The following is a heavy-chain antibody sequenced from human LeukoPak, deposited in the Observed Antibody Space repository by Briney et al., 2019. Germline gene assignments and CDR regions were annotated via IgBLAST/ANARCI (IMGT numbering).Heavy chain of an antibody. Sequence: SETLSLTCTVSGGSISSGDYYWSWIRQPPGKGLEWIGYIYYSGSTYYNPSLKSRVTISVDTSKNQFSLKLSSVTAADTAVYYCARQYSSSWYNDYWGQGTLVTVSS. CDR1: GGSISSGDYY. CDR2: IYYSGST. J-gene: IGHJ4*02. V-gene: IGHV4-30-4*01. CDR3: ARQYSSSWYNDY. D-gene: IGHD6-13*01.